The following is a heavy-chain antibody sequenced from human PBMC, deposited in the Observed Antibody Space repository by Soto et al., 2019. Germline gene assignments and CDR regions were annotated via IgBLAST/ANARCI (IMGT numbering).Heavy chain of an antibody. CDR2: ITGGGGDT. Sequence: QVQLMQSGPEGKNPGASVKVSCQTYGFTLTHYAIHWLRQAPGHGLEWMGWITGGGGDTRYSPNFQGRFTITRDTPAGVVYMELSGLRAEDTALYYCARDAALDPDCYFDYWGQASLVIVSS. V-gene: IGHV1-3*01. J-gene: IGHJ4*02. CDR1: GFTLTHYA. CDR3: ARDAALDPDCYFDY. D-gene: IGHD2-21*02.